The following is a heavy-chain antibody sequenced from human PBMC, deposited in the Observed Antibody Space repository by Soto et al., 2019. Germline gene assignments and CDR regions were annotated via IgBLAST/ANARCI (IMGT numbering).Heavy chain of an antibody. D-gene: IGHD6-13*01. Sequence: VQVLESGGGLVQPGGSLRLSCSVSGFAFGGFTMTWVRQAPGKGLEWVSSISGSAARTYYADSVQGRFTISRDNSKSTLYLQMNSLRVEDPAEYYCTRGGVGTTGSCDFWGQGTLVAVSS. J-gene: IGHJ4*02. V-gene: IGHV3-23*01. CDR2: ISGSAART. CDR1: GFAFGGFT. CDR3: TRGGVGTTGSCDF.